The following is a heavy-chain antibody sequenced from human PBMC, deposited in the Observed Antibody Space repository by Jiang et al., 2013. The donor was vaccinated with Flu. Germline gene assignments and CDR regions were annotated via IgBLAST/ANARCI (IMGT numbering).Heavy chain of an antibody. V-gene: IGHV7-4-1*02. J-gene: IGHJ3*02. CDR2: INTNTGSP. D-gene: IGHD3-22*01. CDR1: GYSFTSYS. Sequence: SVKVSCKASGYSFTSYSMNWVRQAPGQGLEWMGRINTNTGSPTYAQGFRGRFVFSLDTSVSTVYLEISSLKSEDTAVYYCARTPDPMMVDAFDIWGQGTRVTVSS. CDR3: ARTPDPMMVDAFDI.